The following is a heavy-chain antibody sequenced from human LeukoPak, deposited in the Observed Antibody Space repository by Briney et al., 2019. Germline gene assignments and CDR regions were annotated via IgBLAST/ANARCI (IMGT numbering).Heavy chain of an antibody. CDR1: GFTFSSYW. J-gene: IGHJ4*02. V-gene: IGHV3-7*03. CDR2: IKQDGSEK. CDR3: ARIYGPVEY. D-gene: IGHD4-17*01. Sequence: PGGSLRLSCAAPGFTFSSYWMSWVRKAPGKGREWVANIKQDGSEKYYVDSVKGRFTISRDNAKNSLYLQMNSLRAEDTAVYYCARIYGPVEYWGQGTLVTVSS.